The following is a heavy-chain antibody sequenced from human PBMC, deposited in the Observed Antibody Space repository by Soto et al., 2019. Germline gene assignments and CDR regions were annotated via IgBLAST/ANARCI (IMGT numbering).Heavy chain of an antibody. V-gene: IGHV1-2*02. CDR2: INPASGGT. D-gene: IGHD6-19*01. CDR1: GYIFTAYY. CDR3: ARDYDAGAGSSDF. J-gene: IGHJ3*01. Sequence: QVQLVQSGAEVKKPGASVKVSCKASGYIFTAYYLNWVRQAPGQGLEWMGWINPASGGTHHAQQVQGRVTMATDPSISAAYLELSSMRSDDTAVYYCARDYDAGAGSSDFWGQGTMFIVSS.